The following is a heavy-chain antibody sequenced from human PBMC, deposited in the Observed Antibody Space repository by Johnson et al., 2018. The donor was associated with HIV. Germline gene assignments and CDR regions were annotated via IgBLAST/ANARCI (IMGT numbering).Heavy chain of an antibody. CDR1: GFTFSSYA. V-gene: IGHV3-30*04. CDR2: ISYDGSDK. Sequence: VQLVESGGGVVQPGRSLRLSCAASGFTFSSYAIHWVRQAPAKGLEWVAVISYDGSDKYYADSVKGRFTISRDSSKNRLYLQMNSLRAEDTALYYGARGGDIVPQDPFDFWGQGTMVTVSS. J-gene: IGHJ3*01. CDR3: ARGGDIVPQDPFDF. D-gene: IGHD2-8*01.